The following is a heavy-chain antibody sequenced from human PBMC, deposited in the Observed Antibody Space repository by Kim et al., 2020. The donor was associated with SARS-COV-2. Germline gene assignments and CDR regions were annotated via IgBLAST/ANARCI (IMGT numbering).Heavy chain of an antibody. V-gene: IGHV1-18*01. CDR1: GYTFTSYG. Sequence: ASVKVSCKASGYTFTSYGISWVRQAPGQGLEWMGWISAYNGNTNYSRKLQGRVTMTTDTSTSTAYMGLRSLRSDDTAVYYCARGSYYDSSGYSDYWGQGTLVTVSS. J-gene: IGHJ4*02. CDR2: ISAYNGNT. CDR3: ARGSYYDSSGYSDY. D-gene: IGHD3-22*01.